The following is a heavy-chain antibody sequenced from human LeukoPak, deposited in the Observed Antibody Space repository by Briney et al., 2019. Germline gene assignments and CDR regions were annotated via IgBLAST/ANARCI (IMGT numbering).Heavy chain of an antibody. CDR3: TRMTTGHDY. CDR1: GVSFDDYY. CDR2: INHSGYT. D-gene: IGHD4-17*01. J-gene: IGHJ4*02. Sequence: SETLSLTCAVSGVSFDDYYWSWVRQTPGKGLEWIGEINHSGYTNDGPSLKSRVTLSIETSRKQFSLDLRSVTVADAGIYYCTRMTTGHDYWGQGTLVTVSS. V-gene: IGHV4-34*01.